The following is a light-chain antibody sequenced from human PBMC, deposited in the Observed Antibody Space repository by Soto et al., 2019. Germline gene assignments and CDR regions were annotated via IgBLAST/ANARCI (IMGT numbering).Light chain of an antibody. J-gene: IGKJ1*01. Sequence: DIQMTQSPSTLSASVGDRVTITCRASQSVSTWLAWYQQKPGKAPHLLIFKASTLESGVPSRFIGSGSGTEFTLTITSLQPDDFATYYCQQYNVHSPWTFGQGTKVEIK. CDR1: QSVSTW. V-gene: IGKV1-5*03. CDR3: QQYNVHSPWT. CDR2: KAS.